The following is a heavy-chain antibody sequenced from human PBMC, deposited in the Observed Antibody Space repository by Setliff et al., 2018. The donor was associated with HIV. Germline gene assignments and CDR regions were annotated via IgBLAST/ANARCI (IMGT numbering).Heavy chain of an antibody. CDR1: GGSISSYY. CDR2: IYYSGST. J-gene: IGHJ6*03. V-gene: IGHV4-59*01. Sequence: PSETLSLTCTVSGGSISSYYWSWIRQPPGKGLEWIGYIYYSGSTNYNPSLKSRVTISVDTSKNQFSLKLSSVTAADTAVYYCARMENYYYYMDVWGKGTTVTVSS. D-gene: IGHD3-3*01. CDR3: ARMENYYYYMDV.